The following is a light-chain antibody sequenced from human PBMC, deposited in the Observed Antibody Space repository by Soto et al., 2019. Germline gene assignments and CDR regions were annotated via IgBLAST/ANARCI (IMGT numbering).Light chain of an antibody. J-gene: IGLJ1*01. CDR2: DVS. CDR3: CSYACSAYV. CDR1: SSDVGGYNY. Sequence: QSALTQPRSVSGSPGQSVTISCTGTSSDVGGYNYVSWYQQHPGKAPKLMIYDVSKRPSGVPDRFSGSKSGNTASLTISGLQAEDEADYYGCSYACSAYVFGTGTKVTVL. V-gene: IGLV2-11*01.